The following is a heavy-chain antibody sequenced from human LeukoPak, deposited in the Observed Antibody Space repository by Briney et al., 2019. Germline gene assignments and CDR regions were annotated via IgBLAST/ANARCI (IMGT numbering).Heavy chain of an antibody. D-gene: IGHD5-18*01. V-gene: IGHV1-2*02. CDR3: ARGGYSRRDAFDI. CDR2: ISPNSGDT. Sequence: ASVKVSCKASGYTFTGYYMHWVRQAPGQGLEWMAWISPNSGDTNYAQKFQGRVTVTRETSISTAYMELSRLGFDDTAVYYCARGGYSRRDAFDIWGQGTMVTVSS. CDR1: GYTFTGYY. J-gene: IGHJ3*02.